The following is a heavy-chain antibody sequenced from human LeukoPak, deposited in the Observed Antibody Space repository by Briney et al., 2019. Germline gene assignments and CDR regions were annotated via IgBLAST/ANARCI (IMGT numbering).Heavy chain of an antibody. CDR2: INPNSGGT. CDR3: AIARTYGDGGAEYFQH. J-gene: IGHJ1*01. D-gene: IGHD4-17*01. CDR1: GYTFTGYY. Sequence: ASVTVSCTASGYTFTGYYMHWVGQARGQGGEWMGWINPNSGGTNYAHNFPRRVTMTRHTPISTAYMELSRLRSDYTAVYYCAIARTYGDGGAEYFQHWGQGTLVTVSS. V-gene: IGHV1-2*02.